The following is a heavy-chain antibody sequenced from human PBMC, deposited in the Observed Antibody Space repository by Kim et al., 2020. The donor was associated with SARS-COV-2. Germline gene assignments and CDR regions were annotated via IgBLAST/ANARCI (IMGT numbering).Heavy chain of an antibody. Sequence: SETLSLTCSVSGDSISSVHYYWSWIRQPPGKGLEWVGYIYHSGNTNYNPSLESRVTLSVDRSKNQFSLRLNSVTAADTAVSYCASAGYSSSVNGYFQHWG. CDR3: ASAGYSSSVNGYFQH. CDR2: IYHSGNT. CDR1: GDSISSVHYY. J-gene: IGHJ1*01. V-gene: IGHV4-61*01. D-gene: IGHD2-2*01.